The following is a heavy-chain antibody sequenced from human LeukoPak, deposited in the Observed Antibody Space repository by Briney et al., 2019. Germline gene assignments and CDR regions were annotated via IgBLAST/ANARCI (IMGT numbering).Heavy chain of an antibody. D-gene: IGHD3-10*01. CDR1: GYTFTSYG. CDR2: ISAYNGDT. CDR3: ARDGYGSGRHYYYYYMDV. Sequence: ASVKVSCKASGYTFTSYGISWVRQAPGQGLEWMGWISAYNGDTNYAQKLQDRVTMTADTSTSTAYMELRSLRSDDTAMYYCARDGYGSGRHYYYYYMDVWGKGTTVTVSS. J-gene: IGHJ6*03. V-gene: IGHV1-18*01.